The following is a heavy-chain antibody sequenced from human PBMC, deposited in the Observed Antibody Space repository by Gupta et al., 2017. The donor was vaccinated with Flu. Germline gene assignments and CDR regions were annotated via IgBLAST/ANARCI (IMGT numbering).Heavy chain of an antibody. V-gene: IGHV1-8*01. CDR2: INPNSGNT. CDR3: ARGSRIFGVIKHYSYYGMDV. J-gene: IGHJ6*02. Sequence: WGRQATGQGLEWMGWINPNSGNTGYAQKCQGRVTMTRDTSISTVYLDLSSLRSEDTAVYYCARGSRIFGVIKHYSYYGMDVWGQGTTVTVSS. D-gene: IGHD3-3*02.